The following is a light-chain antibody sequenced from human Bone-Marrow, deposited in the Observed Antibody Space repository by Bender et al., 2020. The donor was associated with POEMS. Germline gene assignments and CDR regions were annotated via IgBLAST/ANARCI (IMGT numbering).Light chain of an antibody. V-gene: IGLV2-8*01. CDR3: TSYGGSNNLV. CDR1: SSDIGTYNF. Sequence: QSALTQPPSASGSPGQSVTISCAGTSSDIGTYNFVSWYQCHPGKAPKLLIYEVDKRPSGVSHRFSGSKSGNTASLTVSGLQAEDEADYYCTSYGGSNNLVFGGGTKLTVL. J-gene: IGLJ2*01. CDR2: EVD.